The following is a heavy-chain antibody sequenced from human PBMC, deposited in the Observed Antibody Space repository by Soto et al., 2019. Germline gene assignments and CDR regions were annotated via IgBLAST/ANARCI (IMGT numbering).Heavy chain of an antibody. D-gene: IGHD3-16*01. CDR2: INAGNWNT. CDR3: TGNTLGGPTDF. V-gene: IGHV1-3*01. CDR1: GYTFSNFA. Sequence: ASVKVSCKASGYTFSNFAMHWVRQAPGQRLEWMGWINAGNWNTKYPQKFQGRITITRDTSASTTYMELSSLKSENTALYYCTGNTLGGPTDFWGPETLVTVSS. J-gene: IGHJ4*02.